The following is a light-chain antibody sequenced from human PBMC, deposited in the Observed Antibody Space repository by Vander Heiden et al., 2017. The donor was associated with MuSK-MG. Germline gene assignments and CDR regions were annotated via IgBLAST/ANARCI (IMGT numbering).Light chain of an antibody. Sequence: DIQMTQSPSSLSASVGDRVTITCQASQDISNYLNWYQQKPGKAPKLLICDASNLETGVPSRFSGSGSGTDFTFTISSLQPDDIATYYCQQYDNRLTSGGGTKVEIK. CDR1: QDISNY. V-gene: IGKV1-33*01. CDR2: DAS. J-gene: IGKJ4*01. CDR3: QQYDNRLT.